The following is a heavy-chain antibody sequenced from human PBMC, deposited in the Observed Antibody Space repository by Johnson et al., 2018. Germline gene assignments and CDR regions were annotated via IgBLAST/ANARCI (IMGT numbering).Heavy chain of an antibody. CDR1: GFTFSTYA. V-gene: IGHV3-23*04. D-gene: IGHD3/OR15-3a*01. Sequence: VQLVQSGGYLIQPGGSLRLSCEASGFTFSTYAMSWVRQAPGKGLEWVSSISSSGGMTYNADSVKGRLTISRDNSKNALYLHMHSLRAEDTAVDYCAKDAGLWTGRNVLSAFDYWGQGTRVTVSS. J-gene: IGHJ4*02. CDR3: AKDAGLWTGRNVLSAFDY. CDR2: ISSSGGMT.